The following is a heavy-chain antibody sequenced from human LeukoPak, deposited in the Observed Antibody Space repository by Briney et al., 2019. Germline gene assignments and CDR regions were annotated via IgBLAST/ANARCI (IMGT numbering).Heavy chain of an antibody. V-gene: IGHV3-66*01. J-gene: IGHJ6*02. CDR2: IYSGGST. CDR1: GFTVSGNY. D-gene: IGHD3-9*01. Sequence: PGGSLRLSCAASGFTVSGNYMSWVRQAPGKGLEWVSVIYSGGSTYYADSVKGRFTISRDNSKNTLYLQMNSLRAEDTAVYYCARDRRNYDILTGYHNYYGMDVWGQGTTVTVSS. CDR3: ARDRRNYDILTGYHNYYGMDV.